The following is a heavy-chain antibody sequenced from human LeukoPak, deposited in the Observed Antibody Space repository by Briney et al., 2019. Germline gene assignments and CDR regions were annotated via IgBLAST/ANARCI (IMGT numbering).Heavy chain of an antibody. Sequence: PSETVSLTCSVSGASISSYYWSWVRQPAGKGLEWIGRIYISGTTKHNPSLKSRVTMSVDTSKNQFSLRLTSVAAADTAFYFCARDEIPYKGTYTSFDVWGEGTLATVSS. CDR1: GASISSYY. J-gene: IGHJ4*02. D-gene: IGHD1-1*01. CDR3: ARDEIPYKGTYTSFDV. CDR2: IYISGTT. V-gene: IGHV4-4*07.